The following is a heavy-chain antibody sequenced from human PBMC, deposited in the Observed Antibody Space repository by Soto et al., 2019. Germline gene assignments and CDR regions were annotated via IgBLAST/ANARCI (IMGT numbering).Heavy chain of an antibody. J-gene: IGHJ2*01. CDR1: GFTFSSYA. V-gene: IGHV3-23*01. CDR3: AKRTVGWYFDL. Sequence: EVQLLESGGGLVQPGGSLRLSCAASGFTFSSYAMNWVRQAPGKGLEWVSVISGSGGSTYYADAVKGRFTISRDNSENTLYLQMNSLRAEDPAVYYCAKRTVGWYFDLWGRGTLVTVSS. D-gene: IGHD4-17*01. CDR2: ISGSGGST.